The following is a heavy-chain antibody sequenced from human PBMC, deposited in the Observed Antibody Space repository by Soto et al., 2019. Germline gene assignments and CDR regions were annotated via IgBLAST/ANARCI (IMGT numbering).Heavy chain of an antibody. CDR1: GYTLTELF. Sequence: ASVKISCKVSGYTLTELFMHWVRQAPGQGLEGMGGFAPEDGETSYAQKYQGRVTMTKDTSTDTAYMELSSLRSEDTAVYYCATATRPRAIAAAGHYYYYYGIDVWGQGTTVTVSS. D-gene: IGHD6-13*01. V-gene: IGHV1-24*01. CDR2: FAPEDGET. J-gene: IGHJ6*02. CDR3: ATATRPRAIAAAGHYYYYYGIDV.